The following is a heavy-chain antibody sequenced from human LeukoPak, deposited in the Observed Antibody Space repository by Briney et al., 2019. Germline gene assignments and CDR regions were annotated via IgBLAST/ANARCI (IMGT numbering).Heavy chain of an antibody. J-gene: IGHJ3*02. CDR3: TRRFSAWAFDI. CDR2: ISWNSDTL. D-gene: IGHD3-16*01. V-gene: IGHV3-9*03. Sequence: PGGSLRLSCAASGFTFDDYAMRWVRQAPGKGLEWVSGISWNSDTLIYADSVKGRFTISRDNAKNSLYLQMNSLRAEDMALYYCTRRFSAWAFDIWGQGPMVTVSS. CDR1: GFTFDDYA.